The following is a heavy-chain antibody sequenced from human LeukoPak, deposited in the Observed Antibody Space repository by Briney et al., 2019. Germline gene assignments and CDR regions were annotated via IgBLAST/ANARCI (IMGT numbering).Heavy chain of an antibody. CDR1: GYTFTSYG. D-gene: IGHD3-10*01. CDR3: ARANYFGSGSYYKANWFDP. CDR2: ISAYNGNT. Sequence: GASVKVSCKASGYTFTSYGISWVRQAPGQGLEWMGWISAYNGNTNYAQKLQGRVTMTTDTSTSTAYMELRSLRSDDTAVYYCARANYFGSGSYYKANWFDPWGQGTLVTVSS. V-gene: IGHV1-18*01. J-gene: IGHJ5*02.